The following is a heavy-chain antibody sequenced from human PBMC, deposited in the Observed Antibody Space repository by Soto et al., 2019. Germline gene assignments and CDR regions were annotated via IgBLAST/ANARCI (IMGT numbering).Heavy chain of an antibody. CDR1: GFTFDDYA. V-gene: IGHV3-9*01. CDR3: LPSGLRYGNDAFDI. D-gene: IGHD5-18*01. J-gene: IGHJ3*02. CDR2: ISWNSGII. Sequence: GGSLRLSCAASGFTFDDYAMHWVRQPPGKGLEWVSGISWNSGIIDYADSVKGRFTISRDNAKNSLYLQMNSLRAEDTAAYYCLPSGLRYGNDAFDIWGQGTMVTVSS.